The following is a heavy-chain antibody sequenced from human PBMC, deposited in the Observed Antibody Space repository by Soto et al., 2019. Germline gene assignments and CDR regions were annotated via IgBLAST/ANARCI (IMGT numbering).Heavy chain of an antibody. Sequence: GVSLRLSCAASGFTFNNPWMGWVRQAPGQRLQWVGHMKSKSEGETTDYAAPVKGRFTISRDDSKNTVYLQMNSLTNEDTAVYYCTAQFYFDASGYSFDLWGQGTLGTVSS. CDR2: MKSKSEGETT. D-gene: IGHD3-22*01. CDR3: TAQFYFDASGYSFDL. V-gene: IGHV3-15*01. CDR1: GFTFNNPW. J-gene: IGHJ4*02.